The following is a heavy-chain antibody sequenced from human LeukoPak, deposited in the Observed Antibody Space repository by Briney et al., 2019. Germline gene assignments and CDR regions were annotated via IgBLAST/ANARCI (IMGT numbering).Heavy chain of an antibody. CDR2: ITAYDGNT. J-gene: IGHJ3*02. V-gene: IGHV1-18*01. CDR1: GYTFSRYG. CDR3: ARQSFIAGDSWNYVLNGDDALDI. Sequence: ASVKVSCKASGYTFSRYGITWVRQAPGQGLEWMGWITAYDGNTNFAQNFQARVTMTTDTSTNTAYMELRSLRSDDTAVYYCARQSFIAGDSWNYVLNGDDALDIWGQGTMVTVSS. D-gene: IGHD1-7*01.